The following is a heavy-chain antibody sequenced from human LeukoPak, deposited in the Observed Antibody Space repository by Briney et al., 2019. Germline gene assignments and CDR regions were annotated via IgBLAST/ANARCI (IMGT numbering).Heavy chain of an antibody. V-gene: IGHV1-69*05. CDR2: IIPIFGTA. CDR3: ARGDGNNAFDI. Sequence: GASVKVSCKASGGTFSSYAIIWVRQAPGQGLEWMGRIIPIFGTANYAQKFQGRVTITTDESTSTAYMELSSLRSEDTAVYYCARGDGNNAFDIWGQGTMVTVSS. CDR1: GGTFSSYA. D-gene: IGHD4-23*01. J-gene: IGHJ3*02.